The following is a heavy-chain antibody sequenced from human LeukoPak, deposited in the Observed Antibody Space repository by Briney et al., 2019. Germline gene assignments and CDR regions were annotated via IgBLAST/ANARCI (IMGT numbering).Heavy chain of an antibody. V-gene: IGHV3-23*01. J-gene: IGHJ4*02. Sequence: GGSLRLSCAASGFTFSSYAMSWVRQAPGKGLEWVSAISGSGGSTYYADSVKGRFTISRDNSKNTLYLQMNSLRAEDTAVYYCANLGCSSTSCFRLDYFDYWGQGTLVTVSS. CDR1: GFTFSSYA. CDR2: ISGSGGST. D-gene: IGHD2-2*01. CDR3: ANLGCSSTSCFRLDYFDY.